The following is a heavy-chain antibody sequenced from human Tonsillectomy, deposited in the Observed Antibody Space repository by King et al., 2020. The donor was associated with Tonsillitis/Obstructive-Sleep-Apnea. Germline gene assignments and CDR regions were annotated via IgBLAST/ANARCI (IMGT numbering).Heavy chain of an antibody. J-gene: IGHJ4*02. D-gene: IGHD6-13*01. CDR2: ITPNNDNT. CDR1: GYTFISYG. V-gene: IGHV1-18*01. CDR3: ARGGAVAALDY. Sequence: QVQLVESGAEVKKPGASVKVSCKASGYTFISYGFSWVRQAPGQGPEWMGWITPNNDNTKYAQNLQGRVTMTTDTSASTTYMELRSLRSDDTAVYYCARGGAVAALDYWGQGILVIVSS.